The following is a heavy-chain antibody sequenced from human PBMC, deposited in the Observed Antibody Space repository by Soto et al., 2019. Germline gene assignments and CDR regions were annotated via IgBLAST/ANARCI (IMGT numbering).Heavy chain of an antibody. CDR1: GFTFSNYG. D-gene: IGHD2-15*01. CDR3: AKEWMVAATLFDY. Sequence: QVRLVESGGGVVQPGRSLRLSCAASGFTFSNYGMHWVRQAPGKGLEWVAAILYDGINKYYADSVKGRFTISRDNSKSTLYLQMNSLRTEDTAVYYCAKEWMVAATLFDYWGQGTLVTVSS. CDR2: ILYDGINK. V-gene: IGHV3-30*18. J-gene: IGHJ4*02.